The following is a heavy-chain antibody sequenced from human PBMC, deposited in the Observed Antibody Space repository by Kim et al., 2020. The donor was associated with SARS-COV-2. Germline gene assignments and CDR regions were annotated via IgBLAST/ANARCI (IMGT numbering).Heavy chain of an antibody. V-gene: IGHV1-3*01. CDR3: ARDRAGGQWLDTANYFDY. Sequence: ASVKVSCKASGYTFTSYAMHWVRQAPGQRLEWMGWINAGNGNTKYSQKFQGRVTITRDTSASTAYMELSSLRSEDTAVYYCARDRAGGQWLDTANYFDYWGQGTLVTVSS. CDR1: GYTFTSYA. D-gene: IGHD6-19*01. CDR2: INAGNGNT. J-gene: IGHJ4*02.